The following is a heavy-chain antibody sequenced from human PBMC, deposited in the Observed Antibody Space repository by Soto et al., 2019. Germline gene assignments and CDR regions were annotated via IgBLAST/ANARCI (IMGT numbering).Heavy chain of an antibody. J-gene: IGHJ3*01. D-gene: IGHD3-10*01. CDR2: ISGSGGST. CDR3: AKGGYYGSGSYRLFDF. V-gene: IGHV3-23*01. Sequence: VQLLESGGGLVQPGGSLRLSCAASGFTFSSYAMSWVRQAPGKGLEWVSAISGSGGSTYYADSVKGRFTISKDNSGSTLYLQINTLRDESTAVYYCAKGGYYGSGSYRLFDFRGQWTTLTVSS. CDR1: GFTFSSYA.